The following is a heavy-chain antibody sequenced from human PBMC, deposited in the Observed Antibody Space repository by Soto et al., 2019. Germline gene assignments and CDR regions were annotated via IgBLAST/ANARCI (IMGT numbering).Heavy chain of an antibody. V-gene: IGHV3-23*01. Sequence: GGSLRLSCAASGFTFNNYAMNWVRQAPGKGLEWVSGISGSGGSTYYADSVKGRFTISRDNSKNTLYLQMNSLRAEDTAVYYCAKNFRYFDYWGQGTLVTVSS. CDR1: GFTFNNYA. J-gene: IGHJ4*02. CDR3: AKNFRYFDY. CDR2: ISGSGGST.